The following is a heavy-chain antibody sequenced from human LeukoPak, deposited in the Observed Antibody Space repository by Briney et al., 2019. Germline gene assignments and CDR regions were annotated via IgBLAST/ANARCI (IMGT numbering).Heavy chain of an antibody. V-gene: IGHV1-18*01. CDR1: GYTFTSYG. Sequence: ASVKVSCKASGYTFTSYGISWVRQAPGQGLEWMGWISAYNGNTNYAQKLQGRVTMTTDTSTSTAYMELRSLRSDDTAVYYCTRDFGYEYSSSSVFDYWGQGTLVTVSS. D-gene: IGHD6-6*01. CDR2: ISAYNGNT. J-gene: IGHJ4*02. CDR3: TRDFGYEYSSSSVFDY.